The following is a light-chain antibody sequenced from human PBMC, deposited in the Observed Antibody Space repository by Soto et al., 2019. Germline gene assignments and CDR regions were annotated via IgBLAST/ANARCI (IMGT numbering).Light chain of an antibody. CDR3: SSYTSNSHYV. CDR1: SSDVGGYNH. Sequence: QSALTQPASVSGSPGQSITISCTRTSSDVGGYNHVSWYHHHPGKAPKLLIYDDSHRPSGVSNRFSGSKSGNTASLTISGLQAEDEADYYCSSYTSNSHYVFGTGTKVTVL. J-gene: IGLJ1*01. CDR2: DDS. V-gene: IGLV2-14*03.